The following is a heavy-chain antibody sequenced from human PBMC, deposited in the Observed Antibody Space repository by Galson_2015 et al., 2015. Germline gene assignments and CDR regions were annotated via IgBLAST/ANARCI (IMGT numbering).Heavy chain of an antibody. Sequence: SVKVSCKASGYTFTSYDISWVRQAPGQGLEWMGWISGYNGNTNYAQKLQGGVTMTTDTSTSTAYMELRSLRSDDTAVYYCARGVKGYDILGYYYDMDVWGQGTTVTVSS. V-gene: IGHV1-18*04. CDR3: ARGVKGYDILGYYYDMDV. CDR2: ISGYNGNT. J-gene: IGHJ6*02. D-gene: IGHD3-9*01. CDR1: GYTFTSYD.